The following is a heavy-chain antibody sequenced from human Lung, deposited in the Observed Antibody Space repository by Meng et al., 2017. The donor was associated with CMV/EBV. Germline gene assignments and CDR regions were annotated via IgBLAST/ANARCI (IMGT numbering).Heavy chain of an antibody. V-gene: IGHV4-59*01. CDR2: IYYSGST. Sequence: GSLRLXXTVSGGSISSYYWSWIQQPPGKGLEWIGYIYYSGSTNYNPSLKSRVTISVDTSKNQFSLKLSSVTAADTAVYYCARGGYYDFWSGYSYYYYYVMDVWGQGXTVTVSS. D-gene: IGHD3-3*01. J-gene: IGHJ6*02. CDR1: GGSISSYY. CDR3: ARGGYYDFWSGYSYYYYYVMDV.